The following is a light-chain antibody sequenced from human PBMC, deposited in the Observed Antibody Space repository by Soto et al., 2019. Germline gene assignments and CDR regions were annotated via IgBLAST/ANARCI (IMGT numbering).Light chain of an antibody. V-gene: IGKV1-33*01. CDR2: DAS. Sequence: DTQRTQPQSSLSEPLGASVKITCQACQDLSNYLNWYQQKPGKAPKLLIYDASNLETGVPSRFSGSGSGTDFTFTISSLQPKDIATYYCQLYNNYATTFGQGTRLEIK. CDR1: QDLSNY. CDR3: QLYNNYATT. J-gene: IGKJ5*01.